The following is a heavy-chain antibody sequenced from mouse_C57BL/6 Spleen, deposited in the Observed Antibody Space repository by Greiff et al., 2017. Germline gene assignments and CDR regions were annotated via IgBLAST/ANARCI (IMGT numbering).Heavy chain of an antibody. CDR3: ERGNYDYDEDYAMDY. CDR2: FHPYNDDT. V-gene: IGHV1-47*01. Sequence: QVQLQQSGAELVKPGASVKMSCKASGYTFTTYPIEWMKQNHGKSLEWIGNFHPYNDDTKYNEKFKGKATLTVEKSSSTVYLELSRLTSDDSAVYYCERGNYDYDEDYAMDYWGQGTSVTVSS. J-gene: IGHJ4*01. CDR1: GYTFTTYP. D-gene: IGHD2-4*01.